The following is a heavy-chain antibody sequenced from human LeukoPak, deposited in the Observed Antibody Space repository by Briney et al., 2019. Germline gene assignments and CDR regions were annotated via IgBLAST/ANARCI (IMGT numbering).Heavy chain of an antibody. Sequence: GGSLRLSCAASGFTFSNDRMSWVRQAPGKGREWVGRIKSKTDGGTTDYAAPVKGRFTISRDDSKNTLYLQMNSLKTEDTAVYYCTTGPPDCGGDCSFDYWGQGTLVTVSS. CDR1: GFTFSNDR. J-gene: IGHJ4*02. CDR2: IKSKTDGGTT. CDR3: TTGPPDCGGDCSFDY. D-gene: IGHD2-21*02. V-gene: IGHV3-15*01.